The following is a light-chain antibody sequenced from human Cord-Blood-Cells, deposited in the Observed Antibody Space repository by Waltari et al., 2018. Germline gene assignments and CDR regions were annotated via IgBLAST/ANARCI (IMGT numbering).Light chain of an antibody. CDR1: ALPKQY. Sequence: SYELTQPPSVSVSPGQTARITCSGAALPKQYAYWYQQKPGQAPVLVIYKDSERHSGIPERFSGSSSGTTVTLTISGVQAEDEADYYCQSADSSGTYVVFGGGTKLTVL. CDR3: QSADSSGTYVV. CDR2: KDS. V-gene: IGLV3-25*02. J-gene: IGLJ2*01.